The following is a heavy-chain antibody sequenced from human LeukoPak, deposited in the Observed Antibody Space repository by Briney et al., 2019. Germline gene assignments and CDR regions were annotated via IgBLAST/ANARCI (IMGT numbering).Heavy chain of an antibody. CDR1: GGSFSGYY. V-gene: IGHV4-34*01. CDR3: ARGGSGCSSTSCYRRAAFYYYFDY. D-gene: IGHD2-2*01. J-gene: IGHJ4*02. Sequence: SETLSLTCAVYGGSFSGYYWSWIRQPPGKGLEWIGEINHSGSTNYNPSLKSRVTISVDTSKNQFSLKLSSVTAADTAVYYCARGGSGCSSTSCYRRAAFYYYFDYWGQGTLVTVSS. CDR2: INHSGST.